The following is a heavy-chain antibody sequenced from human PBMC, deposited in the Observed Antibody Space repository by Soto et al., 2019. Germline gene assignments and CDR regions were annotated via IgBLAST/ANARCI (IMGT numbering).Heavy chain of an antibody. CDR2: IIPIFGTA. V-gene: IGHV1-69*13. D-gene: IGHD6-6*01. J-gene: IGHJ4*02. Sequence: GASVKVSCKASGGTFSSYAISWVRQAPGQGLEWMGGIIPIFGTANYAQKFQGRVTITADESTSTAYMELSSLRSEDTAVYYCARVFLKAPRQGSYIDYWCPGLLVTVSS. CDR1: GGTFSSYA. CDR3: ARVFLKAPRQGSYIDY.